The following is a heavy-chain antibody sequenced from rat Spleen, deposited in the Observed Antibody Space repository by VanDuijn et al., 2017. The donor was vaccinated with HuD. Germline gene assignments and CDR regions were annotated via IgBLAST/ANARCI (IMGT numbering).Heavy chain of an antibody. CDR3: ARPITTKTLFDY. Sequence: EVQLVESGGGLEQPGRSLKLSCAASGFTFINYGMAWVRQAPTKGLEWVASISGGGGNPYYRDSVKGRFTISRDNAKNTLYLQMDSLRSEDTATYYCARPITTKTLFDYWGQGVMVTVSS. CDR1: GFTFINYG. J-gene: IGHJ2*01. D-gene: IGHD1-10*01. CDR2: ISGGGGNP. V-gene: IGHV5S13*01.